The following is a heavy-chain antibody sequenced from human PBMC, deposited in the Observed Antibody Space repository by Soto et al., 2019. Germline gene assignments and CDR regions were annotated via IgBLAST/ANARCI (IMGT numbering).Heavy chain of an antibody. V-gene: IGHV4-39*01. J-gene: IGHJ6*02. CDR1: GGSISSSSYY. Sequence: SETLSLTCTVSGGSISSSSYYWGWIRQPPGKGLEWIGSIYYSGSTYYNPSLKSRVTISVDTSKNQFSLKLSSVTAADTAVYYCALGGYYYYGMDVWGQGTTVTVSS. CDR2: IYYSGST. D-gene: IGHD3-16*01. CDR3: ALGGYYYYGMDV.